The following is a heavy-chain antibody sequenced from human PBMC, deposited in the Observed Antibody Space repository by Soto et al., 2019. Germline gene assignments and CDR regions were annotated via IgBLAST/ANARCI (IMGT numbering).Heavy chain of an antibody. J-gene: IGHJ4*02. D-gene: IGHD1-1*01. CDR1: GGSISSGGYY. V-gene: IGHV4-31*03. CDR3: ARQFRNPPFDY. CDR2: IYYSGST. Sequence: PSETLSLTCTVSGGSISSGGYYWSWIRQHPGKGLEWIGYIYYSGSTYYNPSLKSRVTISVDTSKNQFSLKLSSVTAADTAVYYCARQFRNPPFDYWGQGTLVTVSS.